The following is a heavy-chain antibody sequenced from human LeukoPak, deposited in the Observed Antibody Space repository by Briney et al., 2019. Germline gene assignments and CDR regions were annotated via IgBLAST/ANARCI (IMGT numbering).Heavy chain of an antibody. CDR1: GFTFSSYW. V-gene: IGHV3-30*18. J-gene: IGHJ4*02. CDR2: ISYDGRNK. D-gene: IGHD5-12*01. CDR3: AKGHRGYDPPPGGY. Sequence: GGSLRLSCAASGFTFSSYWMSWVRQAPGKGLEWVAVISYDGRNKYYADSVKGRFTISRDNSKNTLYLQMNSLRAEDTAVYYCAKGHRGYDPPPGGYWGQGTLVTVSS.